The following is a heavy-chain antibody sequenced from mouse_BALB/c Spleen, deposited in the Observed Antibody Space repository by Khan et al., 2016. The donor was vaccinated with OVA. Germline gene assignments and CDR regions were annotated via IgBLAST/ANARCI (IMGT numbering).Heavy chain of an antibody. Sequence: QIQLVQSGPELKKPGETVKISCKASGYTFTNYGMNWVKQSPGKALKWMGWINTYTGEPTYADDFKGRFAFSLETSANNASLQINHLKNEDTATYFCERPPYFSYTLDHWGQGTSGTVSA. V-gene: IGHV9-3-1*01. CDR2: INTYTGEP. D-gene: IGHD2-10*01. CDR1: GYTFTNYG. CDR3: ERPPYFSYTLDH. J-gene: IGHJ4*01.